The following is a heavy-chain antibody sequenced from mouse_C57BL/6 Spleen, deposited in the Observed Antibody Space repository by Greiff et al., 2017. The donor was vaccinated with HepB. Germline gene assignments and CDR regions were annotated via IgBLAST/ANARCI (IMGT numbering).Heavy chain of an antibody. Sequence: QVHVKQSGPELVKPGASVKISCKASGYAFSSSWMNWVKQRPGKGLEWIGRIYPGDGDTKYNGKFKGKATLTADKSSSTAYMQLSSLTSEDTAVYFWAREDYGSSPPVAYWGQGTLVTVSA. V-gene: IGHV1-82*01. J-gene: IGHJ3*01. CDR3: AREDYGSSPPVAY. CDR1: GYAFSSSW. D-gene: IGHD1-1*01. CDR2: IYPGDGDT.